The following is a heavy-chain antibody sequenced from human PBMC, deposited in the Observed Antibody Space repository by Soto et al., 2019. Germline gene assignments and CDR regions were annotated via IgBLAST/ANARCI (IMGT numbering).Heavy chain of an antibody. J-gene: IGHJ6*02. Sequence: ASVKVSCKASGYTFTSYDINWVRQATGQGLEWMGWMNPNSGNTGYAQKFQGRITMTRNTSISTAYMELSRLRSGDTAVYYCARGIAAAAARGMDVWGQATTVTVSS. D-gene: IGHD6-13*01. V-gene: IGHV1-8*01. CDR2: MNPNSGNT. CDR1: GYTFTSYD. CDR3: ARGIAAAAARGMDV.